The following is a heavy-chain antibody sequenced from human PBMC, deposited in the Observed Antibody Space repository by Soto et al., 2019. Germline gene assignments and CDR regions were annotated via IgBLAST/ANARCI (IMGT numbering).Heavy chain of an antibody. V-gene: IGHV1-69*13. J-gene: IGHJ4*02. CDR2: IIPFFGTT. CDR3: TRGSHSPGIAMDGFSY. Sequence: ASVKVSCRASGVPLSNYAINWVRQAPGQGLEWLGGIIPFFGTTKYAQKFQGRVTITADESTSTSYMEVSGLTSEDTAIYYCTRGSHSPGIAMDGFSYWGQGTLVTVSS. CDR1: GVPLSNYA. D-gene: IGHD2-2*03.